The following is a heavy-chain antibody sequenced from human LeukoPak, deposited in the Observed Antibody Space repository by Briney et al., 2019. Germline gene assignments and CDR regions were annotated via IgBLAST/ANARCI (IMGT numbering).Heavy chain of an antibody. V-gene: IGHV3-23*01. CDR2: ITSRDGPT. CDR3: ARDRPNYYGSDGHYYRRDGDY. D-gene: IGHD3-22*01. Sequence: GGSLRLSCAASGFTFTIYAMSWVRQAPGGGLEWVSSITSRDGPTYYAGFVRGRLTISRDNSKNTLYLQMNSLRVEDTAVYFCARDRPNYYGSDGHYYRRDGDYWGQGTLVTVS. J-gene: IGHJ4*02. CDR1: GFTFTIYA.